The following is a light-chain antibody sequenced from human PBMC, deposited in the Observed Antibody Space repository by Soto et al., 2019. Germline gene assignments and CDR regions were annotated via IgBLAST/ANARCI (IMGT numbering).Light chain of an antibody. CDR2: DAS. J-gene: IGKJ4*01. CDR1: QSVSSY. CDR3: QQRNNWVT. Sequence: EIVLTQSPATLSLSPGERATLSCRASQSVSSYLACYQQKPGQAPRLLIYDASNRAAGIPARFSGSVSGTDFTLTIRSLAPEDFAVYYCQQRNNWVTFGGGTKVEIK. V-gene: IGKV3-11*01.